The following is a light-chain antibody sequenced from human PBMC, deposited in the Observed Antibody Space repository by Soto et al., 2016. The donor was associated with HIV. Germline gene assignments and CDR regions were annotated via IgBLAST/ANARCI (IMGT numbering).Light chain of an antibody. J-gene: IGKJ3*01. Sequence: AIRMTQSPSSLSASTGDTVTITCRASQDISNFLAWYQQKPGKAPKLLLYSASTLQTGVPSRFSGSGSGTDFTLTISCLQSEDFATYYCQQYYTYPRTFGPGTKVDIK. CDR1: QDISNF. CDR3: QQYYTYPRT. CDR2: SAS. V-gene: IGKV1-8*01.